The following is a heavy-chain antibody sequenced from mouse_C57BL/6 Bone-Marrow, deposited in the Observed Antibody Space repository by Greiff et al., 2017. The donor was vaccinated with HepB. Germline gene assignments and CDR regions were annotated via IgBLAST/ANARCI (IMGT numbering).Heavy chain of an antibody. Sequence: VQLQQSGAELVKPGASVKLSCTASGFNIKDYYMHWVKQRTEQGLEWIGRIDPEDGETKYAPKFQGKATITADTSSNTAYLQLSSLTSEATTVYYFASEFPHYYGSSSFAYWGQGTLVTVSA. V-gene: IGHV14-2*01. CDR3: ASEFPHYYGSSSFAY. D-gene: IGHD1-1*01. CDR1: GFNIKDYY. CDR2: IDPEDGET. J-gene: IGHJ3*01.